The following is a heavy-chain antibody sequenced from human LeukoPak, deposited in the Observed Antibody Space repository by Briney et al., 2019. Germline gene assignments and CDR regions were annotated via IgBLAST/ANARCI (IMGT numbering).Heavy chain of an antibody. CDR1: GGSISSSSYY. Sequence: SETLSLTCTVSGGSISSSSYYWGWIRQPPGKGLEWIGSIYYSGSTYYNPSLKSRVTISVDTSKNQFSLKLSSVTAADTAVYYCARVEAVPETTVTTAGSRAFDIWGQGTMVTVSS. CDR2: IYYSGST. V-gene: IGHV4-39*07. CDR3: ARVEAVPETTVTTAGSRAFDI. D-gene: IGHD4-17*01. J-gene: IGHJ3*02.